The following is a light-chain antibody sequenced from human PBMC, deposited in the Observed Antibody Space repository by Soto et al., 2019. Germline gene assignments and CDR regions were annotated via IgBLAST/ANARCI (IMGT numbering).Light chain of an antibody. J-gene: IGKJ2*01. V-gene: IGKV3D-15*01. CDR1: QSVSSN. CDR3: HQYNNWPPQYT. Sequence: ETVMTQSPATLSVSPGERATLCCRASQSVSSNLAWYQQKPCQAPRLLIYDASTRATGIPARFSGSGSGTEFTLTISSLQSEDFAVYYCHQYNNWPPQYTFGQGTKLEIK. CDR2: DAS.